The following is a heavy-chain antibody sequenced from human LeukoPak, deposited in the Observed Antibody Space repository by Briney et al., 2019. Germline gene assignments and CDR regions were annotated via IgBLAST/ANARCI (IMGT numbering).Heavy chain of an antibody. J-gene: IGHJ5*02. CDR2: MNPNRGNT. V-gene: IGHV1-8*01. CDR3: ARGPYSSSWYIKRYRLDP. Sequence: GASVKVSCKASGYTFTSYDINWVRQATGQGLEWMGWMNPNRGNTGYAQKFKGRVTMNSNNSISTDYMELRSLRSEDTAVYYCARGPYSSSWYIKRYRLDPWGQGTLVTVSS. CDR1: GYTFTSYD. D-gene: IGHD6-13*01.